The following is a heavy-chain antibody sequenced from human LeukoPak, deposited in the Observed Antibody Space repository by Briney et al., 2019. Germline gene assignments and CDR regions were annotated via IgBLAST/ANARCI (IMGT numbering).Heavy chain of an antibody. D-gene: IGHD4/OR15-4a*01. CDR3: ARLMTMPSFDY. CDR2: IKQDGSDK. V-gene: IGHV3-7*03. CDR1: GFTFSSYW. Sequence: PGGSLRLSCAASGFTFSSYWMSWVRQAPGKGLESVANIKQDGSDKYYVDSVKGRFTISRDNAKNSLYLQMNSLRVEDTAVYYCARLMTMPSFDYWGQGTPVTASS. J-gene: IGHJ4*02.